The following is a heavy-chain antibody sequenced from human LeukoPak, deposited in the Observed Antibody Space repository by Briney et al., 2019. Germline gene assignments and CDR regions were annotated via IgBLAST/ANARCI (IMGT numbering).Heavy chain of an antibody. D-gene: IGHD3-10*01. CDR2: IFYSGNT. CDR1: GDSITTSY. V-gene: IGHV4-59*08. CDR3: ARHYGP. Sequence: KTSETLSLTCSVSGDSITTSYWNWIRQPPGLGLEWIGSIFYSGNTKYNPALQSRVTISVDTSKNQFSLEVNSVTAADTAVYYCARHYGPWGQGTLVTVSS. J-gene: IGHJ5*02.